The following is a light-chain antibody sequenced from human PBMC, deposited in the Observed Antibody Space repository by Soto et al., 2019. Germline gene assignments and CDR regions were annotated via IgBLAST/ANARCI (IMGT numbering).Light chain of an antibody. Sequence: DIKMTQSPSSLSASVGDRVTITCRASQRINNYLNGYQQKPGKAPNLLIFLSSNLQSGVPSRFSCSGSGTDFTLTISSLQPEDFATYYWQHNYGTPTFGPGTKLDI. V-gene: IGKV1-39*01. CDR2: LSS. CDR3: QHNYGTPT. J-gene: IGKJ3*01. CDR1: QRINNY.